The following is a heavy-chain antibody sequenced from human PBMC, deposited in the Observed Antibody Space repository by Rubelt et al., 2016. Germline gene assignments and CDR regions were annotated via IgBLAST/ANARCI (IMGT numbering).Heavy chain of an antibody. CDR2: INHSGST. Sequence: IGEINHSGSTNYNPSLKSRVTISVDTSKNQFSLKLSSVTAADTAVYYCARKDIVVVPAAMGFDYWGQGTLVTVSS. D-gene: IGHD2-2*01. CDR3: ARKDIVVVPAAMGFDY. J-gene: IGHJ4*02. V-gene: IGHV4-34*01.